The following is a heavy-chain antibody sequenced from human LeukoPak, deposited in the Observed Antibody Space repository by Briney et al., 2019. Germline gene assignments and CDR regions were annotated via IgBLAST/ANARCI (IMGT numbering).Heavy chain of an antibody. V-gene: IGHV3-23*01. D-gene: IGHD6-6*01. CDR3: AKEGGYRSSSFLDY. Sequence: GGSLRLSCAASGFTFSSYAMSWVRQAPGKGLEWVSAISGSGGSTYYADSVKGRFTISRDNSKNTLYLQMNRLRAEDTAVYYCAKEGGYRSSSFLDYWGQGTLVTVSS. CDR1: GFTFSSYA. CDR2: ISGSGGST. J-gene: IGHJ4*02.